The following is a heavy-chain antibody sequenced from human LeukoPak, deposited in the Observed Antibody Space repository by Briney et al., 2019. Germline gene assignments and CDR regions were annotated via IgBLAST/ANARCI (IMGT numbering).Heavy chain of an antibody. J-gene: IGHJ6*04. CDR3: ASSSRYCGGDCYSWYYGMDV. CDR2: IYHSGST. V-gene: IGHV4-4*02. CDR1: GGSIGSSNW. Sequence: SGTLSLTCAVSGGSIGSSNWWSWVRQPPGKGLEWIGEIYHSGSTNYNPSLKSRVTISVDKSKNQFSLKLSSVTAADTAVYYCASSSRYCGGDCYSWYYGMDVWGKGTTVTVSS. D-gene: IGHD2-21*02.